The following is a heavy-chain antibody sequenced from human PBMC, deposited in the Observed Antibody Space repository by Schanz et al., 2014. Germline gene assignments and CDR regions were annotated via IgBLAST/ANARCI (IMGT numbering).Heavy chain of an antibody. V-gene: IGHV3-23*04. CDR1: GFTFSSYA. D-gene: IGHD4-17*01. CDR2: ISASGGST. CDR3: ARPRFDYGEVDY. Sequence: EVQLVESGGGLVKPGGSLRLSCAASGFTFSSYAMSWVRQAPGKGLEWVSTISASGGSTYYADSVKGRFTISRENAKNSLYLQMNSLRAGDTAVYYCARPRFDYGEVDYWGQGTLVTVSS. J-gene: IGHJ4*02.